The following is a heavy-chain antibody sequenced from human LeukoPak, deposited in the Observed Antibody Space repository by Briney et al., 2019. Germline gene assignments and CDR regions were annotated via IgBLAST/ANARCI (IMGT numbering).Heavy chain of an antibody. J-gene: IGHJ4*02. Sequence: PGGSLRLSCAASGFTFSSYWMSWVRQAPGKGLEWVANIKQDGSEKYYVDSVKGRFTISRDNAKNSLYLQMNSLRAEDTAVYYRASHTGYSSSWYLDYWGQGTLVTVSS. CDR1: GFTFSSYW. CDR3: ASHTGYSSSWYLDY. CDR2: IKQDGSEK. D-gene: IGHD6-13*01. V-gene: IGHV3-7*01.